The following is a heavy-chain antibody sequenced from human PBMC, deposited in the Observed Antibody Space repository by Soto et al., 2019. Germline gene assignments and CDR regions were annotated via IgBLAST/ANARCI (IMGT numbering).Heavy chain of an antibody. Sequence: GSLRLSCAASGFTFSSYAMSWVRQAPGKGLEWVSAISGSGGSTYYADSVKGRFTISRDNSKNTLYLQMNSLRAEDTAVYYCAKDLNSYGYRFDGMDVWGQGTTVTVSS. D-gene: IGHD5-18*01. CDR2: ISGSGGST. CDR1: GFTFSSYA. CDR3: AKDLNSYGYRFDGMDV. V-gene: IGHV3-23*01. J-gene: IGHJ6*02.